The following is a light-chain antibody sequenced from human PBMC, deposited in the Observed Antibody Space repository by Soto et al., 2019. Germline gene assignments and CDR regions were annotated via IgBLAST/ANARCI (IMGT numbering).Light chain of an antibody. Sequence: MQVSHAPNALFACVGDRFTITCRASQNINRLLAWYQQKPGKAPKLLIYDASILESGVPSRFSGSGSGTEFTLTISSLQPDDFATYYCQHYDGNSRTFGQGTKVDIK. CDR2: DAS. J-gene: IGKJ1*01. CDR3: QHYDGNSRT. V-gene: IGKV1-5*01. CDR1: QNINRL.